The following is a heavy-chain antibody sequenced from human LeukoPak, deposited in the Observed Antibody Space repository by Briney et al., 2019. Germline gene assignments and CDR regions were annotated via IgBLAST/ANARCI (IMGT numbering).Heavy chain of an antibody. CDR3: ARDLTTSDN. CDR2: INWSGGRT. Sequence: GGSLRLSCAASGFTFDDYGMSWVRHAPGKGLEWVSGINWSGGRTGYADSLKGRFTISRDNAKNTLYLQMNSLRDEDTSLYYCARDLTTSDNWGQGTLVTVSS. D-gene: IGHD1/OR15-1a*01. V-gene: IGHV3-20*04. J-gene: IGHJ4*02. CDR1: GFTFDDYG.